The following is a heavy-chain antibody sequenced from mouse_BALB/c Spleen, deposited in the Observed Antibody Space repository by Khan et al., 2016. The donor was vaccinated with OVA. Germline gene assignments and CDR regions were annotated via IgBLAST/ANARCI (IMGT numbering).Heavy chain of an antibody. J-gene: IGHJ4*01. CDR1: GYTFTSYW. CDR2: ISPGSGTP. Sequence: DLVKPGASVKLSCKASGYTFTSYWMNWIKQRPGQGLEWIGRISPGSGTPYYNEMFKGKATLTVDTSSSTAYMQLSSRASEDSAVYFCSRENYYGSGHYAMDYWGQGTSVTVSS. V-gene: IGHV1S41*01. CDR3: SRENYYGSGHYAMDY. D-gene: IGHD1-1*01.